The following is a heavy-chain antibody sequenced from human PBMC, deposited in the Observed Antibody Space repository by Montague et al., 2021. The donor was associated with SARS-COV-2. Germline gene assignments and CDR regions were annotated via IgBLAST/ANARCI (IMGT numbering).Heavy chain of an antibody. CDR3: ATAKDREWSDGATWGFYGMDV. J-gene: IGHJ6*02. CDR1: GGSVTMSSYY. D-gene: IGHD3-3*01. V-gene: IGHV4-39*06. CDR2: ISYSGSS. Sequence: SETLSLTCTVSGGSVTMSSYYWVWLRQSPGKGLEWIGSISYSGSSYSNPSLKSRVAISLDMSKNQFPLELSFVTAADTAIYYCATAKDREWSDGATWGFYGMDVWGQGTTVTVSS.